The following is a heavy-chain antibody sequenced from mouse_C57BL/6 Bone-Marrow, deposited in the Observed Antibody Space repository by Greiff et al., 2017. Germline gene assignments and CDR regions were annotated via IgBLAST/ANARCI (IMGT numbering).Heavy chain of an antibody. D-gene: IGHD4-1*01. Sequence: FQLQQSGAELAKPGASVKLSCKASAYTFTSSWMHWVKQRPGQGLEWIGYINPSSGYTKYNQKFKDKATLTADKSSSTAYMQLSSLTYEDSAVYYCARYWASWFAYWGQGTLVTVSA. CDR3: ARYWASWFAY. V-gene: IGHV1-7*01. CDR1: AYTFTSSW. J-gene: IGHJ3*01. CDR2: INPSSGYT.